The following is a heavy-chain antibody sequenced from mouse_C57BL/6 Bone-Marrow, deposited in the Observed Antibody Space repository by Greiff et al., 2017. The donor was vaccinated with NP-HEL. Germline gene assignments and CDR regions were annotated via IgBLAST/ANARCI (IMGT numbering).Heavy chain of an antibody. CDR2: ISSGGSYT. J-gene: IGHJ3*01. V-gene: IGHV5-6*02. CDR3: ARRGCPWFAY. CDR1: GFTFSSYG. Sequence: EVKVVESGGDLVKPGGSLKLSCAASGFTFSSYGMSWVRQTPDKRLEWVATISSGGSYTYYPDSVKGRFTISRDNAKNTLYLQMSSLKSEDTAMYYCARRGCPWFAYWGQGTLVTVSA.